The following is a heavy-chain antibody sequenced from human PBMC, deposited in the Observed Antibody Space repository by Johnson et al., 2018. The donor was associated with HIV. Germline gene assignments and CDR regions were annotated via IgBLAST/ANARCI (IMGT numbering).Heavy chain of an antibody. CDR3: TRRRAGYDSSGQDAFDI. V-gene: IGHV3-7*03. CDR1: GFTFSSYW. CDR2: INQDGSEK. J-gene: IGHJ3*02. D-gene: IGHD3-22*01. Sequence: VQLVESGGGLVQPGGSLRLSCTASGFTFSSYWMSWVRQSPGKGLEWVANINQDGSEKYYVDSVKGRFTISRDNAKNTLYLQMNSLKTEDTAVYYCTRRRAGYDSSGQDAFDIWGQGTMVTVSS.